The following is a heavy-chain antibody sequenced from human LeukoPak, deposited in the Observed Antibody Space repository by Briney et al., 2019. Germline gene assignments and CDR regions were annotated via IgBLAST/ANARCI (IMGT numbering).Heavy chain of an antibody. CDR1: GFAFDDVA. V-gene: IGHV3-49*04. J-gene: IGHJ4*02. CDR3: SRNGLVDFDY. Sequence: GGSLRLSCTTSGFAFDDVAMCWVRQPAGKGLEWVGFIRRRAYGGAAEYAASVKGRFIISRDDSKGIAYLQMNSLKTEDTAVYYCSRNGLVDFDYWGQGSRVIVSP. CDR2: IRRRAYGGAA.